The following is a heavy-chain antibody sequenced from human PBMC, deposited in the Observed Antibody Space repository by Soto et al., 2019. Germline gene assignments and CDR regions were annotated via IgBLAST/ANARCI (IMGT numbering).Heavy chain of an antibody. J-gene: IGHJ4*02. CDR3: AKGIPARPFDY. CDR2: ISGSGGNT. CDR1: GFTFSNYW. Sequence: GGSLRLSCAASGFTFSNYWMHWVRQAPGKGLVWISAISGSGGNTYYADSVKGRFTISRDNSKNTLYLQMNSLRAEDTAVYYCAKGIPARPFDYWGQGALVTVSS. V-gene: IGHV3-23*01. D-gene: IGHD6-13*01.